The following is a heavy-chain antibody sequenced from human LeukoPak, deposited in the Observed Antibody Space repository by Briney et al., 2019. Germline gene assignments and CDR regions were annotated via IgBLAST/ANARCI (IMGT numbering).Heavy chain of an antibody. CDR1: GFTFSSYA. V-gene: IGHV3-23*01. D-gene: IGHD6-19*01. CDR2: ISGSGGST. CDR3: AKAPTYSSGWYYFDY. J-gene: IGHJ4*02. Sequence: GGPLRLSCAASGFTFSSYAMSWVRQAPGEGLEWVSAISGSGGSTYYADSVKGRFTISRDNSKNTLYLQMNSLRAEDTAVYYCAKAPTYSSGWYYFDYWGQGTLVTVSS.